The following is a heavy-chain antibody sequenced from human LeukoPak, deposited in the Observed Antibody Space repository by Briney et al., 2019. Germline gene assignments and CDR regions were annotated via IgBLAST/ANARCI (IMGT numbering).Heavy chain of an antibody. V-gene: IGHV5-51*01. J-gene: IGHJ4*02. CDR1: GHSFTSYW. CDR2: IYPGDSDT. D-gene: IGHD2-15*01. CDR3: ARRCSGGSCYPPHSFDY. Sequence: GESLKISCKGSGHSFTSYWIGWVRQMPGKGLEWMGIIYPGDSDTRYSPSFQGQITISADKSISTAYLQWSSLKASDTAMYYCARRCSGGSCYPPHSFDYWGQGTLVTVYS.